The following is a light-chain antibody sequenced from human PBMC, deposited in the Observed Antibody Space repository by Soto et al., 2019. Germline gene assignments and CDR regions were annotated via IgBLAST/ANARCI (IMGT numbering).Light chain of an antibody. V-gene: IGLV2-8*01. J-gene: IGLJ2*01. Sequence: QSALTQPPSASGSPGQSVTISCTGTSSDIGGYNYVSWYQQYPGKVPKLMIYEVSKRPSGVPDRFSGSKSGNTASLTVSGLQAEDEADYYCCSYAGSNIVIFGGGTQLTVL. CDR3: CSYAGSNIVI. CDR2: EVS. CDR1: SSDIGGYNY.